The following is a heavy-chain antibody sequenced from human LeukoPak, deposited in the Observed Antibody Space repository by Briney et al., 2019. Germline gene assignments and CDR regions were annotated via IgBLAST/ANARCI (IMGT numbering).Heavy chain of an antibody. J-gene: IGHJ3*02. CDR2: ISSSGSTI. D-gene: IGHD2-2*01. Sequence: GGSLRLSCVASGFTFSDYYMSWIRQAPGKGLEWVSCISSSGSTIYYADSVKGRFTISRDNAKNSLYLQMNSLRAEDTAVYYCARYCSSTSCRDAFDIWGQGTMVTVSS. CDR3: ARYCSSTSCRDAFDI. V-gene: IGHV3-11*01. CDR1: GFTFSDYY.